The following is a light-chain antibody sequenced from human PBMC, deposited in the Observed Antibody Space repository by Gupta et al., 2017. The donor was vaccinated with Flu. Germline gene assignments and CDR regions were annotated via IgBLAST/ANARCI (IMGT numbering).Light chain of an antibody. V-gene: IGKV1-5*03. CDR3: QNYNYH. J-gene: IGKJ4*01. Sequence: DFQMNQSPSTLSASVGDRVTITCRASQNIDDWLAWYQQKPGKAPQLLIYKASKLEGAVPSRFGGSGFGTEFTLTISSLQPDDSAIYYCQNYNYHFGGGTKVEIK. CDR2: KAS. CDR1: QNIDDW.